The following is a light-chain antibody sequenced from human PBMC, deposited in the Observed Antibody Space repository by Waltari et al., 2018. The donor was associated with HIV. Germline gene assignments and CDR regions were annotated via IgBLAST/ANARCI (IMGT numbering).Light chain of an antibody. J-gene: IGLJ2*01. CDR3: NSYTTSSTLHVV. CDR1: SRDVGGYNY. Sequence: QSALTQPASVSGSPGQSITISCTGTSRDVGGYNYVSWYQHHPGKAPKLMIYDVGNRPSGVSNRFSGSKSGNTASLTISGLQAEDEADYYCNSYTTSSTLHVVFGGGTKLTVL. V-gene: IGLV2-14*03. CDR2: DVG.